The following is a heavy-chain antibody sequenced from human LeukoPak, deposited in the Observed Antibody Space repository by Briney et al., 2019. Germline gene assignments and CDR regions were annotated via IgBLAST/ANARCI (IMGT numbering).Heavy chain of an antibody. J-gene: IGHJ5*02. CDR3: ARDVSGDNWFDP. CDR2: INPNSGGT. D-gene: IGHD3-10*01. CDR1: GYTFTRYY. Sequence: GASVKVSCKASGYTFTRYYMHWVRQAPGQGLEWMGRINPNSGGTNYAQKFQGRVTMTRDTSISTVYMELSRLRSDDTAVYYCARDVSGDNWFDPWGQGTLVTVSS. V-gene: IGHV1-2*06.